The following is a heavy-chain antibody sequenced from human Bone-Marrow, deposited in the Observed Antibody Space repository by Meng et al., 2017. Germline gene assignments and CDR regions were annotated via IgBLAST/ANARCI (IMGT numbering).Heavy chain of an antibody. CDR3: ARQLGATDY. CDR1: GITFSDYY. V-gene: IGHV3-11*01. D-gene: IGHD1-26*01. Sequence: VDLGGAGRGVLKPGGSLGLSCSVSGITFSDYYMRWIRQAPGKGLELVSYISSSGSTIYYADSVKGRFTISRDNAKNSLYLQMNSLRAEDTAVYYCARQLGATDYWGQGTLVTVSS. J-gene: IGHJ4*02. CDR2: ISSSGSTI.